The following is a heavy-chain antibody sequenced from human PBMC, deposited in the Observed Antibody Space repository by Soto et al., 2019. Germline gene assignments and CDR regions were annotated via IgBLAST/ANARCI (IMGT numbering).Heavy chain of an antibody. Sequence: GASVKVSCKASGGTFSSYAISWVRQAPGQGLEWMGGIIPIFGTANYAQKFQGRVTITADESTSTAYMELSSLRSEDTAVYYCARVAIYYYGMDVWGQGTTVTVSS. CDR1: GGTFSSYA. V-gene: IGHV1-69*13. CDR3: ARVAIYYYGMDV. CDR2: IIPIFGTA. J-gene: IGHJ6*02.